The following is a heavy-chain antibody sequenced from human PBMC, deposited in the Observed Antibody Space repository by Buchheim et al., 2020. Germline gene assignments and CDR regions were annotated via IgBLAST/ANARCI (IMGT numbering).Heavy chain of an antibody. J-gene: IGHJ4*02. CDR3: ARAGSSGWYPDY. D-gene: IGHD6-19*01. CDR1: GGSISSYY. CDR2: IYYSGST. V-gene: IGHV4-59*08. Sequence: QVQLQESGPGLVKPSETLSLTCPVSGGSISSYYWSWIRQPPGKGLEWIGYIYYSGSTNYNPSLKSRVTISVDTSKNQFSLKLSSVTAADTAVYYCARAGSSGWYPDYWGQGTL.